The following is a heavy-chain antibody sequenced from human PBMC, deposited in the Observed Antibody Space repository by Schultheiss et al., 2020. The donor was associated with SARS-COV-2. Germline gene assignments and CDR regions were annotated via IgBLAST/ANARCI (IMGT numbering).Heavy chain of an antibody. CDR2: IYYSGST. CDR3: ARQHYDFWSGYYHYYYGMDV. V-gene: IGHV4-39*01. J-gene: IGHJ6*02. CDR1: GGSISSGGYY. Sequence: SETMSLTCTVSGGSISSGGYYWSWIRQHPGKGLEWIGYIYYSGSTYYNPSLKSRVTISVDTSKNQFSLKLSSVTAADTAVYYCARQHYDFWSGYYHYYYGMDVWGQGTTVTVSS. D-gene: IGHD3-3*01.